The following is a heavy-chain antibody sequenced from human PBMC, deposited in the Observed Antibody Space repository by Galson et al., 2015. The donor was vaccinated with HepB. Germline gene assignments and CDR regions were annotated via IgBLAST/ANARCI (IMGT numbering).Heavy chain of an antibody. CDR1: GYSFTSYW. CDR3: ARGLRAWGSGSCLVGFIH. D-gene: IGHD3-10*01. CDR2: VYPGDSDT. V-gene: IGHV5-51*01. J-gene: IGHJ5*02. Sequence: SGAEVKKPGESLKISCKGSGYSFTSYWIGWVRQMPGKGLEWMGIVYPGDSDTRYSPSFQGQVTISADKSISTAYLQWSSLKASDTAMYYCARGLRAWGSGSCLVGFIHWGQGTLVTVSS.